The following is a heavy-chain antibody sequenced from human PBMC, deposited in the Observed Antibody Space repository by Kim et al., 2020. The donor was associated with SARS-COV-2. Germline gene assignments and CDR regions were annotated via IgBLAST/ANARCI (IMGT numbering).Heavy chain of an antibody. D-gene: IGHD3-22*01. V-gene: IGHV3-30*04. J-gene: IGHJ3*02. Sequence: GGSLRLSCAASGFSFSSYAMHWVRQAPGKGLEWVAVISYDGSNKYYVDSVKGRFTISRDNSKNTLFLLMNSLRAEDTAVYYCAREKMYYFEATGAFDIWG. CDR2: ISYDGSNK. CDR1: GFSFSSYA. CDR3: AREKMYYFEATGAFDI.